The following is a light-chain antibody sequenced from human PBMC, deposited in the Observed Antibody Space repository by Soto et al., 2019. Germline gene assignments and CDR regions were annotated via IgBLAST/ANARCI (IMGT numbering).Light chain of an antibody. CDR3: QQYSKWPIT. Sequence: EMVMTQSPAIPAVSPGESATLSCRASQSVNSNYLAWYQQHPSQPPRLLIYGISTRATGIPARFSGSGSGTEFSITSRREQYEDFVVYCRQQYSKWPITFGQGTRLEIK. CDR1: QSVNSN. CDR2: GIS. V-gene: IGKV3-15*01. J-gene: IGKJ5*01.